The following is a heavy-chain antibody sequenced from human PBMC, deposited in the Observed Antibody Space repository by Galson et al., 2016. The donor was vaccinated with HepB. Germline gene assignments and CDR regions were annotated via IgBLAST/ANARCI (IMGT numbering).Heavy chain of an antibody. V-gene: IGHV3-23*01. CDR2: ITSGGST. J-gene: IGHJ2*01. D-gene: IGHD2-15*01. CDR3: VRILCSGHCDNADWNFDL. Sequence: SLRLSCAASGFTFSSYAMTWVRQAPGKGLEWVSVITSGGSTYYAASVKGRFTISRDNSKNTLYVQMNNLGAEDTAVYYCVRILCSGHCDNADWNFDLWGRGTLVAVSS. CDR1: GFTFSSYA.